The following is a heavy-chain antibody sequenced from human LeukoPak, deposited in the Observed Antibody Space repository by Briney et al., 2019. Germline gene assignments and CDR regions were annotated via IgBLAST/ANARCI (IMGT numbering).Heavy chain of an antibody. V-gene: IGHV3-66*01. D-gene: IGHD5-18*01. CDR2: IYSGGST. CDR3: ARDPGYSYGSYYGMDV. Sequence: PGGSLRLSCAASGFTFSSYGMHWVRQAPGKGLEWVSVIYSGGSTYYADSVKDRFTISRDKSKNTLYLQMNSLRAEDTAVYYCARDPGYSYGSYYGMDVWGQGTTVTVSS. J-gene: IGHJ6*02. CDR1: GFTFSSYG.